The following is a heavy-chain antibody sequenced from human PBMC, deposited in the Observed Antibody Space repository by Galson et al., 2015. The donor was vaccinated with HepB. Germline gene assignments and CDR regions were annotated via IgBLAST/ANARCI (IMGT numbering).Heavy chain of an antibody. V-gene: IGHV3-30*04. J-gene: IGHJ4*02. CDR2: ISNDGSDK. CDR3: ARDRYSYGYSDSPFDY. CDR1: GFTFSSHA. Sequence: SLRLSCAASGFTFSSHAMQWVRQAPGKGLEWVAVISNDGSDKYYADSVKGRFTISRDNSKNTLYLQMNSLRAEDTAVYYCARDRYSYGYSDSPFDYWGQGTLVTVSS. D-gene: IGHD5-18*01.